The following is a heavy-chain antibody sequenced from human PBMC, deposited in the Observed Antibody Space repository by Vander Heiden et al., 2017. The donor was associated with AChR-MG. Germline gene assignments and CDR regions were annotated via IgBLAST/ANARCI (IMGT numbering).Heavy chain of an antibody. V-gene: IGHV1-69*01. CDR2: IIPIFGTA. D-gene: IGHD2-21*02. Sequence: QVQLVQSGAEVKKPGSSVKVSCKASGGTFSSYAISWVRQAPGQGLEWMGGIIPIFGTANYAQKFQGRVTITADESTSTAYMELSSLRSEDTAVYYCARSLCGGDCLTPGFFDYWGQGTLVTVSS. CDR3: ARSLCGGDCLTPGFFDY. J-gene: IGHJ4*02. CDR1: GGTFSSYA.